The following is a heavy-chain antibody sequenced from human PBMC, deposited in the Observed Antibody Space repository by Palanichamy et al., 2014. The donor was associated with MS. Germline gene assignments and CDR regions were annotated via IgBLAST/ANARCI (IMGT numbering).Heavy chain of an antibody. V-gene: IGHV4-4*02. CDR3: ARKEAIGTYYFDY. D-gene: IGHD1-1*01. J-gene: IGHJ4*02. CDR2: IYHSGST. CDR1: GGSISSSNW. Sequence: QVHLQESGPGLVKPSGTLSLTCAVSGGSISSSNWWSWVRQPPGKGLEWIGEIYHSGSTNYNPSLKSRATLSLDKSKSQFSLKMTSVTAADTAVYFCARKEAIGTYYFDYWGQGTLVTVSS.